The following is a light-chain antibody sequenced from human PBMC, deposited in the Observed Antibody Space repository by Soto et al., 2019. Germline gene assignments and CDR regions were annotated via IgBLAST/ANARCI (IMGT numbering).Light chain of an antibody. CDR1: HGISSY. CDR2: AAS. Sequence: AIRMTQSPSSFSASTGDRVTITCRASHGISSYLAWYQQKPGKAPKLLIYAASTLQSGVPSRFSGSGSWTDFTLTISCLQSEDFATYYCQQYYRYPPTFGQGTKLEIK. CDR3: QQYYRYPPT. V-gene: IGKV1-8*01. J-gene: IGKJ2*01.